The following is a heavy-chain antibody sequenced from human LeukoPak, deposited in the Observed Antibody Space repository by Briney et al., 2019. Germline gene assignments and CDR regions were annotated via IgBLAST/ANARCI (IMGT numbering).Heavy chain of an antibody. Sequence: PSETLSLTCDVSGYSITSGYHWGWVRQPPGKGLEWIASMYHGGSPFYNPSLKSRVTISLDASKNQLSLKLTSVAAADTARYFCQRDDYNNYQANCWGQGILVTVSS. D-gene: IGHD4-11*01. CDR3: QRDDYNNYQANC. CDR1: GYSITSGYH. J-gene: IGHJ4*02. V-gene: IGHV4-38-2*02. CDR2: MYHGGSP.